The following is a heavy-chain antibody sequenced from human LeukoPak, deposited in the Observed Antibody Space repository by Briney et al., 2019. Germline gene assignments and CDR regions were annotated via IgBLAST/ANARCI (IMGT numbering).Heavy chain of an antibody. CDR2: IASSSNI. Sequence: GGSLRLSCAASGFTFSTYSMNWVRQAPGKGLEWVSSIASSSNIYYADSVKGRFTISRDNAKNSLYLQMNSLRAEDTAVYYCARGTHSSGWYRSIDYWGQGTLVTVSS. V-gene: IGHV3-21*01. D-gene: IGHD6-19*01. J-gene: IGHJ4*02. CDR3: ARGTHSSGWYRSIDY. CDR1: GFTFSTYS.